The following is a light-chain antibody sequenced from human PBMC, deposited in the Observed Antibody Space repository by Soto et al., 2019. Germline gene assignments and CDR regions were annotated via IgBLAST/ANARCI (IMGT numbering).Light chain of an antibody. CDR1: SGDIGSYNR. J-gene: IGLJ1*01. CDR2: EVS. CDR3: SLYTSDSTYV. V-gene: IGLV2-18*01. Sequence: QSALTQPASVSGSPGQSITISCTGTSGDIGSYNRVSWYQQHPGKAPKLIIYEVSNQPSGVPDRFSGSKSGNTASLTISGLQAEDEAEYYCSLYTSDSTYVFGTGTKLTVL.